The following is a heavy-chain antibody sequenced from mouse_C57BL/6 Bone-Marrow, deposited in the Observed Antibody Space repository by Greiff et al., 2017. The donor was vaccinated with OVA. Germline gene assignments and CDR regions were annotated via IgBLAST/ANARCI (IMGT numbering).Heavy chain of an antibody. CDR1: GFTFSSYA. D-gene: IGHD1-1*01. CDR2: ISDGGSYT. CDR3: ARGGITGPHY. J-gene: IGHJ2*01. Sequence: DVHLVESGGGLVKPGGSLKLSCAASGFTFSSYAMSWVRQTPEKRLEWVATISDGGSYTYYPDNVKGRFTISRDNAKNNLYLQMSHLKSEDTAMYYCARGGITGPHYWGQGTTLTVSS. V-gene: IGHV5-4*01.